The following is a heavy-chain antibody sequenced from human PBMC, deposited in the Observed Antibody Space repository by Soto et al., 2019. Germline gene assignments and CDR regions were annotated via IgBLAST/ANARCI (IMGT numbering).Heavy chain of an antibody. Sequence: QVQLVQSGAEVKKPGASVKVSCKTSGYTFTNDDINWVRQAAGQGLEWIGWMSPNSGNTGYAQKFQGRVTLTRDNSISTAYMELSSLRSEDTAVYYCARGMSDGFGEVSWGQGTLVTVSS. V-gene: IGHV1-8*02. J-gene: IGHJ5*02. CDR1: GYTFTNDD. CDR3: ARGMSDGFGEVS. CDR2: MSPNSGNT. D-gene: IGHD3-10*01.